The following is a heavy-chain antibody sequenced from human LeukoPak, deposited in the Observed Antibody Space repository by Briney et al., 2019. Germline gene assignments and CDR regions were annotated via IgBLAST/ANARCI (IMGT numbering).Heavy chain of an antibody. CDR3: ARQYDSYFYYYLDL. CDR1: GGSFSGYY. D-gene: IGHD3-10*01. CDR2: INHSGST. V-gene: IGHV4-34*01. Sequence: PSETLSLTCAVYGGSFSGYYWSWIRQPPGKGLEWIGEINHSGSTNYSPSLKSRVTISVDTSKNQFSLKLSSVTAADTAVYYCARQYDSYFYYYLDLWGTGTTVTVSS. J-gene: IGHJ6*04.